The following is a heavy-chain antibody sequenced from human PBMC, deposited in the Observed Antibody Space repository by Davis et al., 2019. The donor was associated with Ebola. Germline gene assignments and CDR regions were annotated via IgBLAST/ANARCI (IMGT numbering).Heavy chain of an antibody. Sequence: MPSETLSLTCTVSGGSISSSSYYWGWIRQPPGKGLEWIGSIYHSGSTYYNPSLKSRVTISVDTSKNQFSLKLSSVTAADTAVYYCARDRPVYYYDSSGYSATYYFDYWGQGTLVTVSS. J-gene: IGHJ4*02. CDR1: GGSISSSSYY. D-gene: IGHD3-22*01. CDR2: IYHSGST. CDR3: ARDRPVYYYDSSGYSATYYFDY. V-gene: IGHV4-39*07.